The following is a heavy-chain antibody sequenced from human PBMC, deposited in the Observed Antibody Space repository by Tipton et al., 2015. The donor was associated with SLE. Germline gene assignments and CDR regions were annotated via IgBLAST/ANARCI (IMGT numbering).Heavy chain of an antibody. CDR2: IYSGGST. CDR1: GFTFSFYA. V-gene: IGHV3-23*03. CDR3: AKVSPWVDY. Sequence: GSLRLSCEASGFTFSFYAMSWVRQAPGKGLEWVSTIYSGGSTYYADSVKGRFTISRDNSKNMVHLEMDDVRLEDMGIYYCAKVSPWVDYWGQGTLVTVSS. J-gene: IGHJ4*02. D-gene: IGHD7-27*01.